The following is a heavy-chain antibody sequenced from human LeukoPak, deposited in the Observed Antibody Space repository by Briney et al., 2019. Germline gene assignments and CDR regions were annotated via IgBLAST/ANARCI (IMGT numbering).Heavy chain of an antibody. Sequence: GGSLRLSCAASGFTFSSYSMNWVRQAPGKGLEWVSRINSDGSSTSYADSVKGRFTISRDNSKNTLYLQMNSLRAEDTAVYYCAKLLRIITMVRGVIRYWGQGTLVTVSS. J-gene: IGHJ4*02. CDR2: INSDGSST. CDR1: GFTFSSYS. V-gene: IGHV3-74*01. D-gene: IGHD3-10*01. CDR3: AKLLRIITMVRGVIRY.